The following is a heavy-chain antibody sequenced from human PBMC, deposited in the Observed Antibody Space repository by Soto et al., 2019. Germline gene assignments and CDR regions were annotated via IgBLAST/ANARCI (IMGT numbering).Heavy chain of an antibody. D-gene: IGHD3-10*01. CDR3: ATSYGSGRAHLDY. J-gene: IGHJ4*02. Sequence: QVQLVQSGAEVKMPGSSVKVSCTASGGTFTSYTFSWVRQVPGQGLERMGGFIPILRIADFAQKFQGRVTINADEYTSTFYMKPSSLRSEETAVYYCATSYGSGRAHLDYWGQGTLVTVS. V-gene: IGHV1-69*02. CDR2: FIPILRIA. CDR1: GGTFTSYT.